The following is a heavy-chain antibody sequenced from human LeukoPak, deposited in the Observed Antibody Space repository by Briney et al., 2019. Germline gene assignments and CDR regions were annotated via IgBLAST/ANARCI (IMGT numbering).Heavy chain of an antibody. CDR1: VYTFTSCD. J-gene: IGHJ4*02. D-gene: IGHD6-19*01. Sequence: ASVKVSCKASVYTFTSCDINWVREATGQGLEWMGWMNPNSGNTGYGQSFQGRITMTRDISIGTAYMELSNLTSEDTAIYYCTRGSSGRRDNWGQGTLVTVSA. V-gene: IGHV1-8*01. CDR3: TRGSSGRRDN. CDR2: MNPNSGNT.